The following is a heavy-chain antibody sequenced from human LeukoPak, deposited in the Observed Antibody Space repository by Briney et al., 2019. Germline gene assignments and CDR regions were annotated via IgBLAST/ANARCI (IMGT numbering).Heavy chain of an antibody. CDR3: AKPSSSEYCSGGSCYPRAIYGMDV. J-gene: IGHJ6*02. Sequence: AGGSLRLSCAASGFTFSSYWMHWVRQAPGKGLVWVSRINSDGSSTSYADSVKGRFTISRDNSKNTLYLQMNSLRAEDTAVYYCAKPSSSEYCSGGSCYPRAIYGMDVWGQGTTVTVSS. V-gene: IGHV3-74*01. D-gene: IGHD2-15*01. CDR2: INSDGSST. CDR1: GFTFSSYW.